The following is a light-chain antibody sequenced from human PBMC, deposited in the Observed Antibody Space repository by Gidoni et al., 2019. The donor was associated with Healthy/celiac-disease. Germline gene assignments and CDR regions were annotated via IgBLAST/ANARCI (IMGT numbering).Light chain of an antibody. V-gene: IGKV1-27*01. CDR3: QKYNSDPYT. CDR2: AAS. Sequence: DLQMTQSPPSLSAPVGDRVTITCRASQGISNYLAWYQQKPGKVPKLLIYAASTLQSGVPSRFSGSGSGTDFTLTISSLQPEDVATYYCQKYNSDPYTFGQGTKLEIK. J-gene: IGKJ2*01. CDR1: QGISNY.